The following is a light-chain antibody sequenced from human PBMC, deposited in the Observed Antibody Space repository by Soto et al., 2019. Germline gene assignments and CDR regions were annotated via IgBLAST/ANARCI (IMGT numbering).Light chain of an antibody. CDR3: QQYYSFPRT. Sequence: IQMTQSPSSVSASVGDRVTLTCRASQGISSYLAWYQQKPGKAPELLIYAASTLQSGVPSRFSGSGSGTDFTLTISCLQSEEFATYYCQQYYSFPRTVGQGTKVDI. CDR2: AAS. J-gene: IGKJ1*01. V-gene: IGKV1-8*01. CDR1: QGISSY.